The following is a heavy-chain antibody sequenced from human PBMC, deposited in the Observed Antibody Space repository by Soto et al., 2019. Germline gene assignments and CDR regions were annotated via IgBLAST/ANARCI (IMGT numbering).Heavy chain of an antibody. CDR2: IIPILGIA. Sequence: VSCKASGGTFSSYTISWVRQAPGQVLEWMGRIIPILGIANYAQKFQGRVTITADKSTSTAYMELSSLRSEDTAVYYCATQYYGDSDYWGQGTLVTVSS. D-gene: IGHD4-17*01. CDR1: GGTFSSYT. CDR3: ATQYYGDSDY. J-gene: IGHJ4*02. V-gene: IGHV1-69*02.